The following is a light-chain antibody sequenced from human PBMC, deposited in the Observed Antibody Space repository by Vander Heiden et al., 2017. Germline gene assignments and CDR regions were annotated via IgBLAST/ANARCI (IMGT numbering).Light chain of an antibody. CDR3: QSYDSSLRGWL. Sequence: QSVLTQPPSVSGAPGQGVTISCTGSSYTNGAGYAVHWYQQLPGTAPKLPISDNINRPSGVPARFSGSKSGTSASLAISGLKAEDEATYYCQSYDSSLRGWLFGGGTKLTVL. V-gene: IGLV1-40*01. CDR1: SYTNGAGYA. CDR2: DNI. J-gene: IGLJ3*02.